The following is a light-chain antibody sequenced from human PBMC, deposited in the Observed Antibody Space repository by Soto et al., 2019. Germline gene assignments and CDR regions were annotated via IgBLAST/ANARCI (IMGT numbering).Light chain of an antibody. V-gene: IGKV1-27*01. CDR2: AVS. J-gene: IGKJ4*01. Sequence: HMSQPPSSLSASVIERLPLTCLVCQSSSTYLAWYQQKPGKVPKLLIYAVSTLQSGVPSRFSGSGSGTDFTLTISSLQPEDVATYYCQKYNRAPLTFGGGTKVDIK. CDR1: QSSSTY. CDR3: QKYNRAPLT.